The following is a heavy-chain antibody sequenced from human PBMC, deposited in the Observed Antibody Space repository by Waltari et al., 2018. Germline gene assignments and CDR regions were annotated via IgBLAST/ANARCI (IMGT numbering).Heavy chain of an antibody. CDR3: ARHIVLMVYADMDEYYFDY. Sequence: QLQLQESGPGLVKPSETLSLTCTVSGGSISSSSYYWGWIRQPPGQGRGWIGSIYYSGSTYYNPSLKSRVTISVDTSKNQFSLKLSSVTAADTAVYYCARHIVLMVYADMDEYYFDYWGQGTLVTVSS. V-gene: IGHV4-39*01. CDR2: IYYSGST. J-gene: IGHJ4*02. D-gene: IGHD2-8*01. CDR1: GGSISSSSYY.